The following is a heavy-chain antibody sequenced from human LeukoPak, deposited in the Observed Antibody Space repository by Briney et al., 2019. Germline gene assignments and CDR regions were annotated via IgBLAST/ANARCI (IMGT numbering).Heavy chain of an antibody. CDR2: ISGSGGST. Sequence: ETLSLTCTVSGGSISGYYWSWIRQAAGKGLEWVSAISGSGGSTYYADSVKGRFTISRDNSKNTLYLQMNSLRAEDTAVYYCAKDLRRITMIVVVPQNDAFDIWGQGTMVTVSS. CDR1: GGSISGYY. V-gene: IGHV3-23*01. CDR3: AKDLRRITMIVVVPQNDAFDI. D-gene: IGHD3-22*01. J-gene: IGHJ3*02.